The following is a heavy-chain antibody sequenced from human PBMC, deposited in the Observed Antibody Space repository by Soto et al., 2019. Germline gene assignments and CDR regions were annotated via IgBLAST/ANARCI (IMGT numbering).Heavy chain of an antibody. CDR2: IYHSGST. V-gene: IGHV4-4*02. D-gene: IGHD5-12*01. CDR1: GGSISRSNW. Sequence: PSETLSLTCAVSGGSISRSNWWSWVRQPPGKGLEWIGEIYHSGSTNYNPSLKSRVTISVDKSKNQFSLKLSSVTAADTAVYYCARMGADRWWLRGWFDYWGQGTLVPVSS. CDR3: ARMGADRWWLRGWFDY. J-gene: IGHJ4*02.